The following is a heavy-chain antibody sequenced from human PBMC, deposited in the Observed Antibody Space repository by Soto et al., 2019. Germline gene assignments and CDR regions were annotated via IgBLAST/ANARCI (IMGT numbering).Heavy chain of an antibody. CDR3: SRDPVDSGDHGRGYFDN. Sequence: QVQLQESGPGLVKPAQTLSLTCNVSGGSVLSGGYYWSWIRQRPGKGLQWIGSIHYSGTTYYGPSLKSRLTLSVDTSNNHFSRQLTALTAADTAVYYCSRDPVDSGDHGRGYFDNCG. V-gene: IGHV4-31*03. CDR2: IHYSGTT. CDR1: GGSVLSGGYY. J-gene: IGHJ4*03. D-gene: IGHD4-17*01.